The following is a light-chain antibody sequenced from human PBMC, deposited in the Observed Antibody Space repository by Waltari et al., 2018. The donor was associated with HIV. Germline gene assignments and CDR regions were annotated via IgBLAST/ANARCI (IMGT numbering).Light chain of an antibody. V-gene: IGKV4-1*01. J-gene: IGKJ4*01. CDR1: RTVLYNRNY. CDR3: QQYYTLRST. Sequence: DIVMTQSPDSLAVSLGARATVTCTSSRTVLYNRNYLAWYQQKPGQAPKVLIYWASTRAFGVPDRVSGSGSGTDFSLTISRVHADDVAIYYCQQYYTLRSTFGGGTKIEI. CDR2: WAS.